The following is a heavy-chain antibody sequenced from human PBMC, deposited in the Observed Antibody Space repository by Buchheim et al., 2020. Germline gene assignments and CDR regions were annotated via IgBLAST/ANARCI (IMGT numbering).Heavy chain of an antibody. V-gene: IGHV4-38-2*02. CDR1: GYSIRSDYY. CDR2: IYHSGTT. J-gene: IGHJ4*02. CDR3: AREGDGIRY. Sequence: QVQLQESGPGLVKPSETLSLTCAVSGYSIRSDYYWGWIRQPPGTGLEWVASIYHSGTTYYNPSLKSRITMSVDTSKNQFSLNLSSVTAADTAVYYCAREGDGIRYWGQGTL. D-gene: IGHD1-26*01.